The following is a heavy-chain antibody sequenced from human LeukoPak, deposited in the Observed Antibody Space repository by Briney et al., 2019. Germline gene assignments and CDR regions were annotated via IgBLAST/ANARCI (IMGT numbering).Heavy chain of an antibody. J-gene: IGHJ4*02. CDR3: TSGIATPGLFDY. V-gene: IGHV3-7*01. D-gene: IGHD6-13*01. CDR2: IDQDGNEK. Sequence: GGSLRLSCAASGFSFRNYWMNWVCQAPGKGPEWVANIDQDGNEKDYVDSVKGRFTIFRDDAKDSLHLQMNSLRGEDTAVYYCTSGIATPGLFDYWGQGALVTVSS. CDR1: GFSFRNYW.